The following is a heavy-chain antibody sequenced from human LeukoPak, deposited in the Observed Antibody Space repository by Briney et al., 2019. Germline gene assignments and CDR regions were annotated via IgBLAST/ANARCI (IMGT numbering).Heavy chain of an antibody. Sequence: AETQCLICTVSGGSISSYYWSWIRQPPGKGLEWIGYIYYSGSTNYNPSLKSRVTTSVDTSKNQFSLKLSSVTAADTAVYYCAREVDCSGGSCYHFDYWGQASKLSDSS. V-gene: IGHV4-59*01. CDR1: GGSISSYY. CDR3: AREVDCSGGSCYHFDY. J-gene: IGHJ4*02. D-gene: IGHD2-15*01. CDR2: IYYSGST.